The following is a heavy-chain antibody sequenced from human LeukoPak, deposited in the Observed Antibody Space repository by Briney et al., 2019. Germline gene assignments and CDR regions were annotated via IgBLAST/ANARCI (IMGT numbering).Heavy chain of an antibody. Sequence: PGGSLRLSCAASGFTFDDYAMHWVRQAPGKGLEWVSGISWNSGSIDYADSVKGRFTISRDNAKNSLYLQMNSLRAEDTALYYCAGEYYYGSGTPFDYWGQGTLVTVSS. D-gene: IGHD3-10*01. CDR1: GFTFDDYA. J-gene: IGHJ4*02. CDR3: AGEYYYGSGTPFDY. V-gene: IGHV3-9*01. CDR2: ISWNSGSI.